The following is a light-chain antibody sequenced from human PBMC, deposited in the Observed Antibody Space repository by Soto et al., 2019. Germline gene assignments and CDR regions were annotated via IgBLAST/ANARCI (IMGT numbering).Light chain of an antibody. CDR3: QQYNDWPLT. V-gene: IGKV1-5*03. Sequence: DIQLTQSPSTLSASVGDRVTITCRASQSINGWLAWYQQKPGQAPNLLIYKASTLESGVPSRFSGTGSGTEFTLTISSLQSEDFALYYCQQYNDWPLTFGQGTKVDIK. J-gene: IGKJ1*01. CDR1: QSINGW. CDR2: KAS.